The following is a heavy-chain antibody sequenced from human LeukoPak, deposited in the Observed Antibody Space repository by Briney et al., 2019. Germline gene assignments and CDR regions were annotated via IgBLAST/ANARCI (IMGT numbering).Heavy chain of an antibody. CDR2: IQYGGSNK. V-gene: IGHV3-30*02. CDR1: GFTFSSYG. Sequence: GESLRLSCAASGFTFSSYGMHRVRQAPGKGLEWVAFIQYGGSNKYYADSVKGRFTISRDNSKNTLYLQMDSLRPEDTAVYYCAKDLQTWASNWFDPWGQGTLVTVSS. D-gene: IGHD7-27*01. CDR3: AKDLQTWASNWFDP. J-gene: IGHJ5*02.